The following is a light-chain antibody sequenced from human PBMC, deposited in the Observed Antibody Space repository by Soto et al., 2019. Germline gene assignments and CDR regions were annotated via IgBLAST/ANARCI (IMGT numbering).Light chain of an antibody. CDR2: SNN. J-gene: IGLJ1*01. V-gene: IGLV1-44*01. CDR1: SSNIGSNT. Sequence: QLVLTQPPSASGTPGQRVTISCSGSSSNIGSNTVNWYQQLPGTAPKLLIYSNNQRPSGVPDRFSGAKSGTSASLAISGLQSEDEADYYCAAWYDSLNGYVFGTGTKLTVL. CDR3: AAWYDSLNGYV.